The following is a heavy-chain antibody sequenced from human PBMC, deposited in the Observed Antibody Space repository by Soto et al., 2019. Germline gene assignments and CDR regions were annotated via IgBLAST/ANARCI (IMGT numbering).Heavy chain of an antibody. Sequence: GGSLRLSCAASGFTFNDFYMTWIRQAPGKGLEWLSYISTSGSTIFYTDSVKGRFTISRDNAKSSVSLQMNTLRVEDTAVYYCAREDSIIIPAVSDFWGQGALVTVSS. V-gene: IGHV3-11*04. D-gene: IGHD2-2*01. CDR1: GFTFNDFY. CDR3: AREDSIIIPAVSDF. CDR2: ISTSGSTI. J-gene: IGHJ4*02.